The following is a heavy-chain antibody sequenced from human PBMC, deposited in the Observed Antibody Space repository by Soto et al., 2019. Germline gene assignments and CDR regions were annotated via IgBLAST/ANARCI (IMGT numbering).Heavy chain of an antibody. D-gene: IGHD6-13*01. Sequence: SETLSLTCTVSGDSISSSSFYWGWIRQPPGKGLEWIGRIFHTGATYQNPTLKSRLRMSVDTSKNQFSLNLSSVTATDTAVYYCARRRIAPTTNFDYWGQGTLVTVSS. J-gene: IGHJ4*02. CDR3: ARRRIAPTTNFDY. CDR2: IFHTGAT. V-gene: IGHV4-39*01. CDR1: GDSISSSSFY.